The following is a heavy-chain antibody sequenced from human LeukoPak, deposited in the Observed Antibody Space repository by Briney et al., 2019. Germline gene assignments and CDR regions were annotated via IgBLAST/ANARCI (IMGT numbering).Heavy chain of an antibody. Sequence: GGSLRLSCVASGYTFSSYSINWVRQAPGKGLEWVSSISVRSNYIYYADSVRGRFSISRDDARDSLYLQMNSLRAEDTAVYYCVRSMRGYAILTGYFDYWGQGTLVTVSS. V-gene: IGHV3-21*01. CDR1: GYTFSSYS. CDR2: ISVRSNYI. D-gene: IGHD3-9*01. CDR3: VRSMRGYAILTGYFDY. J-gene: IGHJ4*02.